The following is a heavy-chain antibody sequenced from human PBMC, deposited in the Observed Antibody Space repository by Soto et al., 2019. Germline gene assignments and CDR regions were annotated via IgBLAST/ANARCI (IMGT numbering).Heavy chain of an antibody. CDR3: ARDRSRNDFWSGYFRGRPATAKMYGMDV. CDR1: GYTFTSYG. J-gene: IGHJ6*02. V-gene: IGHV1-18*01. Sequence: ASVKVSCKASGYTFTSYGISWVRQAPGQGLEWMGWISAYNGNTNYAQKLQGRVTMTTDTSTSTAYMELRSLRSDDTAVYYCARDRSRNDFWSGYFRGRPATAKMYGMDVWGQGPTVTVSS. CDR2: ISAYNGNT. D-gene: IGHD3-3*01.